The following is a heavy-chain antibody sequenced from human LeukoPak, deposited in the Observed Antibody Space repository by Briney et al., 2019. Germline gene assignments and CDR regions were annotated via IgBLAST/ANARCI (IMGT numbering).Heavy chain of an antibody. D-gene: IGHD3-22*01. CDR3: ARVPGPHYYDSSGPGAFDI. CDR2: INAGDGDT. V-gene: IGHV1-3*01. CDR1: GYTFTRYS. J-gene: IGHJ3*02. Sequence: ASVKVSCKASGYTFTRYSMHWVRQAPGQRLEWMGWINAGDGDTKYSQKFQGRVTITRDTSASTAYMELSSLRSEDTAVYYCARVPGPHYYDSSGPGAFDIWGQGTMVTVSS.